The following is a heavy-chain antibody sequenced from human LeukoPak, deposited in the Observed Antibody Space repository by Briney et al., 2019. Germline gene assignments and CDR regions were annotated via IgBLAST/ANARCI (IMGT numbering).Heavy chain of an antibody. D-gene: IGHD2-2*01. CDR1: GYIFTRYY. V-gene: IGHV1-46*01. CDR2: INPSGGST. Sequence: ASVKVSCKASGYIFTRYYMHWVRQAPGQGLEWMGIINPSGGSTSYTQKFQGRVTMTRDTSTSTVYMELSNLRSEDTAVYYCARDQTDCSSTSCHNFHYGMDVWVQGTTVTVS. CDR3: ARDQTDCSSTSCHNFHYGMDV. J-gene: IGHJ6*02.